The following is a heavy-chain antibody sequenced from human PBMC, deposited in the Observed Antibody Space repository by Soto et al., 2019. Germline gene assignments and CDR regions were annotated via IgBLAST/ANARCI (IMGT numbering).Heavy chain of an antibody. V-gene: IGHV4-59*01. D-gene: IGHD5-12*01. Sequence: QVQLQESGPGLVKPSETLSLTCFVSGASISSSYWIWIRQPPGKGLEWIGYIYDSGNTNYNPSLKSRVTISVDTSKNQFSLKLSSVTAADTAVYYCARGSGYSGSSYWDYWGQGTLVTVSS. J-gene: IGHJ4*02. CDR1: GASISSSY. CDR3: ARGSGYSGSSYWDY. CDR2: IYDSGNT.